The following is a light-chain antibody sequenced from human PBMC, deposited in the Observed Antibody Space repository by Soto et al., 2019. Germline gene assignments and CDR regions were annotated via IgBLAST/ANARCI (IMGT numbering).Light chain of an antibody. V-gene: IGLV2-11*01. J-gene: IGLJ3*02. CDR1: NSDVGGYNY. CDR2: GVS. CDR3: CSYVDTDTWV. Sequence: QSALTHPRSVSGSPGQSVTISCTGTNSDVGGYNYVSWYQQYPGKAPKLMISGVSGRPSGVPDRFSGSKSGNTASLTISGLQAEDEADYYCCSYVDTDTWVFGGGTKVTVL.